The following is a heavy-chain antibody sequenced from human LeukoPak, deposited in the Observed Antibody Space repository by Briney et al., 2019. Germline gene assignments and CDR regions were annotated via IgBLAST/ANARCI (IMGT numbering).Heavy chain of an antibody. D-gene: IGHD6-19*01. V-gene: IGHV1-46*01. J-gene: IGHJ5*02. CDR3: ARGQQWLSGWFDP. CDR2: INTSGGST. CDR1: GYTFTSYY. Sequence: ASVTVSCKASGYTFTSYYMHWVRQAPGQGLEWMGVINTSGGSTSYAQKLQGRATMTRDTSTSTVDLALSSLRSEDTAVYYCARGQQWLSGWFDPWGQGTLVTVSS.